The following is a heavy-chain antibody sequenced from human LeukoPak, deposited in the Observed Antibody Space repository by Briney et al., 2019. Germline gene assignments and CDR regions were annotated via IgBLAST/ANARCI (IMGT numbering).Heavy chain of an antibody. CDR3: ASSHDSAGND. CDR2: INPDGRAT. D-gene: IGHD2-15*01. V-gene: IGHV3-7*01. Sequence: GGSLRLSCAASGFTFSSHNMQWVRQAPGKGLEWLANINPDGRATFYVDSVKGRFIISRDNAKNSLFLQMSSLRDDDTALYYCASSHDSAGNDWGQGTVVTVYS. J-gene: IGHJ1*01. CDR1: GFTFSSHN.